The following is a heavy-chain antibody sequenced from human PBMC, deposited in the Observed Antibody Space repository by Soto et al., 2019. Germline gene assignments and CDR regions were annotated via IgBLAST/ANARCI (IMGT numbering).Heavy chain of an antibody. Sequence: ASVKVSCKASGYTFTSYGISWVRQAPGQGLEWMGWISAYNGNTNYAQKLQGRVTMTTDTSTSTAYMELGSLRSDDTAVYYCAKEMSGYTSSCINYWGQGTLVTVSS. V-gene: IGHV1-18*01. CDR2: ISAYNGNT. J-gene: IGHJ4*02. CDR1: GYTFTSYG. CDR3: AKEMSGYTSSCINY. D-gene: IGHD6-13*01.